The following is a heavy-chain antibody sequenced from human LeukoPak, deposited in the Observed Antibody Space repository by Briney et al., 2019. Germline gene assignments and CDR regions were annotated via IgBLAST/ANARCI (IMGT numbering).Heavy chain of an antibody. CDR1: GFTFSNYG. D-gene: IGHD3-3*02. J-gene: IGHJ4*02. CDR3: ARDRLAAEDY. Sequence: GGSLRLSCAASGFTFSNYGMHWVRQAPGKGLEWVSAISGSGGSTYYADSVKGQFTISRDNSKNTLYLQMNSLRAEDTAVYYCARDRLAAEDYWGQGTLVTVSS. CDR2: ISGSGGST. V-gene: IGHV3-23*01.